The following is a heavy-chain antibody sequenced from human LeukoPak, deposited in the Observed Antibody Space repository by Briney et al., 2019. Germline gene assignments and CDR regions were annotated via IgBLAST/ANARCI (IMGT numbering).Heavy chain of an antibody. J-gene: IGHJ4*02. V-gene: IGHV3-48*04. CDR2: ISSSGSTI. D-gene: IGHD6-19*01. CDR3: ARDDIAVATCFDY. Sequence: GGSLRLSCAASGFSFRTSAMNWVRQAPGKGLEWVSYISSSGSTIYYADSVKGRFTISRDNAKNSLYLQMNSLRAEDTAVYYCARDDIAVATCFDYWGQGTLVTVSS. CDR1: GFSFRTSA.